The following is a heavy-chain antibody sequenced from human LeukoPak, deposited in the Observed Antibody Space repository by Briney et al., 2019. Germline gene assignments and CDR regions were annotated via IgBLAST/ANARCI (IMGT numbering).Heavy chain of an antibody. J-gene: IGHJ4*02. V-gene: IGHV3-48*01. Sequence: GGSLRLSCAASGFTFSSYSMNWVRQAPGKGLEWVSYISSSSSTIYYADSVKGRFTISRDNAKNSLYLQMNSLRAEDTAVYYCARDHRVVPAATTNWGQGTLVTVSS. D-gene: IGHD2-2*01. CDR2: ISSSSSTI. CDR3: ARDHRVVPAATTN. CDR1: GFTFSSYS.